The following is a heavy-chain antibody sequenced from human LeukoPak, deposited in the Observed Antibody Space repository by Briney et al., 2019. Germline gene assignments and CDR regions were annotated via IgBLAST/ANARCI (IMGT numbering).Heavy chain of an antibody. D-gene: IGHD3-22*01. CDR1: GFTFSSYG. V-gene: IGHV3-33*01. CDR2: VWYDGSKK. Sequence: GGSLRLSCAASGFTFSSYGMHWVRQAPGKGLEWVAVVWYDGSKKYSADSVKGRITISRDDSKNTLYLQMNGLRAEDTAVYYCARGVGYYDSSGTIDYWGQGTLVTVSS. J-gene: IGHJ4*02. CDR3: ARGVGYYDSSGTIDY.